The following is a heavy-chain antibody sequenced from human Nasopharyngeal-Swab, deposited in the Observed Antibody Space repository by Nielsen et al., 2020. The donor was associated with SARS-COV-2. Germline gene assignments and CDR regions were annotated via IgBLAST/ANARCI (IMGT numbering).Heavy chain of an antibody. Sequence: SVKVSCKASGFTFTSSAVQWVRQARGQRLEWIGWIVVGSGNTNYAQKFQERVTITRDMSTSTAYMELSSLRSEDTAVYYCAALYGYFDWSLYPVAFDYWGQGTLVTVSS. CDR2: IVVGSGNT. D-gene: IGHD3-9*01. CDR1: GFTFTSSA. CDR3: AALYGYFDWSLYPVAFDY. V-gene: IGHV1-58*01. J-gene: IGHJ4*02.